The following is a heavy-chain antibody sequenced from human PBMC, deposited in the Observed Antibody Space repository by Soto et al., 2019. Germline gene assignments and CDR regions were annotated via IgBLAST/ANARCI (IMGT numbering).Heavy chain of an antibody. V-gene: IGHV2-5*02. J-gene: IGHJ4*02. CDR1: GFSLTTSGVG. Sequence: QITLNESGPTLVKPTQTLTLTCTLSGFSLTTSGVGVGWIRQSPGKAPDGLALIYWDDDKRYSPSLKSRLTITKDAAKNQVVLTIANLDPADTATYYCAHRVLRTVFGLVTTTAIYFDFWGQGTPVAVSS. CDR2: IYWDDDK. CDR3: AHRVLRTVFGLVTTTAIYFDF. D-gene: IGHD3-3*01.